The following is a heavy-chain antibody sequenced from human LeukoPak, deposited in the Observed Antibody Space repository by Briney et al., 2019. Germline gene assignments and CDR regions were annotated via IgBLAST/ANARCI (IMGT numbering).Heavy chain of an antibody. CDR1: GGSISSSSHY. Sequence: SETLSLTCTVSGGSISSSSHYWAWIRQPPGKGLEWIGSIYYSGSSYYNPSLNSRATISVDTSKSQFSLTLNFVTAADTAVYYCARQGESLTWLDPWGQGTLVTVSS. CDR3: ARQGESLTWLDP. J-gene: IGHJ5*02. CDR2: IYYSGSS. V-gene: IGHV4-39*01. D-gene: IGHD2-21*01.